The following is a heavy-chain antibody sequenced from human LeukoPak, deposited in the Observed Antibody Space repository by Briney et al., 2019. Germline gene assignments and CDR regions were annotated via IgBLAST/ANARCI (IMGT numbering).Heavy chain of an antibody. CDR1: GFTFSNYN. CDR3: ARRAGEYSHPYDY. D-gene: IGHD2-15*01. V-gene: IGHV3-53*01. J-gene: IGHJ4*02. Sequence: PGGSLRLSCAASGFTFSNYNMHWVRQAPGKGLEWVSFIYSGGNTHYSDSVKGRFTISRDNSKNTLYLQMNSLRAEDTAIYYCARRAGEYSHPYDYWGQGTLVTVSS. CDR2: IYSGGNT.